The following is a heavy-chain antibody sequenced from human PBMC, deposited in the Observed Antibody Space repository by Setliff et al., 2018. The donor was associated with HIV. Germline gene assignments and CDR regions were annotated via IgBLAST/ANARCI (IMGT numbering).Heavy chain of an antibody. CDR1: GFTFSNYV. CDR2: ISSSGGRT. CDR3: VKVSRGTVVRGVILVGYFDY. V-gene: IGHV3-23*01. D-gene: IGHD3-10*02. Sequence: PGGSLRLSCAASGFTFSNYVMSWVRQTPGKGLEWVSVISSSGGRTYHADSVKGRFTISRDNSKNTLYLQMSSLRVEDTAVYYCVKVSRGTVVRGVILVGYFDYWGQGTLVTVS. J-gene: IGHJ4*02.